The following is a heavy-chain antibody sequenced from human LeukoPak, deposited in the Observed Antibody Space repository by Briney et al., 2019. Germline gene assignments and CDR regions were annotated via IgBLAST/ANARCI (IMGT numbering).Heavy chain of an antibody. Sequence: GGSLRLSCAASGFTFSSYAMSWVCQAPGKGLEWVAVIWYDGSNKYYADSVKGRFTISRDNSKNTLYLQMNSLRAEDTAVYYCARDCYYGSGSYLSYYYGMDVWGKGTTVTVSS. J-gene: IGHJ6*04. CDR3: ARDCYYGSGSYLSYYYGMDV. D-gene: IGHD3-10*01. CDR1: GFTFSSYA. V-gene: IGHV3-33*08. CDR2: IWYDGSNK.